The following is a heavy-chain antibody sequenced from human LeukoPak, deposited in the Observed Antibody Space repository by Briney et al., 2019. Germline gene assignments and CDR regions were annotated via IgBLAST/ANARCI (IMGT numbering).Heavy chain of an antibody. CDR2: IYYSENT. Sequence: PSQTLSLTCAVSGGSISSGDYYWSWIRQPPGKGLEWSGYIYYSENTYRNPSLKSRVTISVDSSNKQFSLMLSSVTAADTAVYYCARSTPGYRGNYFDYCSQATLVTVSS. CDR3: ARSTPGYRGNYFDY. J-gene: IGHJ4*02. V-gene: IGHV4-30-2*01. CDR1: GGSISSGDYY. D-gene: IGHD5-12*01.